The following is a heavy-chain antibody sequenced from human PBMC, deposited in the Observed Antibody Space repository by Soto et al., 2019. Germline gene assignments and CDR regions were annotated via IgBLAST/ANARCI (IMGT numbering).Heavy chain of an antibody. CDR3: ARDIVVVPAVMTIFGVVPPYYMDV. V-gene: IGHV3-23*01. D-gene: IGHD2-2*01. J-gene: IGHJ6*03. CDR1: GFTFSSYA. Sequence: GGSLRLSCAASGFTFSSYAMSWVRQAPGKGLEWVSAISGSGGSTYYADSVKGRFTISRDNAKNTLYLQMNSLRAEDTAVYYCARDIVVVPAVMTIFGVVPPYYMDVWGKGTTVTVSS. CDR2: ISGSGGST.